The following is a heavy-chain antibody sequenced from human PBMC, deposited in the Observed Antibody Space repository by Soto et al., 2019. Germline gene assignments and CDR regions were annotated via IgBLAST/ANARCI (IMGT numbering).Heavy chain of an antibody. CDR1: GGSISSGGYS. Sequence: SETLSLTCAVSGGSISSGGYSWSWIRQPPGKGLEWIGYIYHSGSTYYNPSLKSRVTISVDRSKNQFSLKLSSVTAADTAVYYCARGLVVVPAAIRGAFDIWGQGTMVTVSS. D-gene: IGHD2-2*02. V-gene: IGHV4-30-2*01. CDR3: ARGLVVVPAAIRGAFDI. CDR2: IYHSGST. J-gene: IGHJ3*02.